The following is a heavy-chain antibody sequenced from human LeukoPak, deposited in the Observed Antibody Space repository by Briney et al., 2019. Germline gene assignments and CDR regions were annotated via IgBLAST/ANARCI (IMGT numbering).Heavy chain of an antibody. J-gene: IGHJ4*02. Sequence: TGGSLRLSCAASGFTVSSNYMSWVRQAPGKGLEWVAVISYDGSNKYYADSVKGRFTISRDNSKNTLYLQMISLRAEDTAVYYCAKRLSRYSYGFLPDYWGQGTLVTVSS. D-gene: IGHD5-18*01. CDR3: AKRLSRYSYGFLPDY. CDR1: GFTVSSNY. CDR2: ISYDGSNK. V-gene: IGHV3-30*18.